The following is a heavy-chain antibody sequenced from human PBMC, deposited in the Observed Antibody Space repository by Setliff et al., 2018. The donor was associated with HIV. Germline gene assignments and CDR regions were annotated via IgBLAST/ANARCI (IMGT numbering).Heavy chain of an antibody. CDR2: IIHSGST. CDR3: ARRRFGELSTPYYYYGMDV. D-gene: IGHD3-10*01. CDR1: GGSFSGYY. J-gene: IGHJ6*02. Sequence: SETLSLTCAVYGGSFSGYYWSWIRQPPGKGLEWIGEIIHSGSTNYTPSLKSRVTISVDTSKNQFSLKLSSVTAADTAVYYCARRRFGELSTPYYYYGMDVWGQGTTVTVSS. V-gene: IGHV4-34*12.